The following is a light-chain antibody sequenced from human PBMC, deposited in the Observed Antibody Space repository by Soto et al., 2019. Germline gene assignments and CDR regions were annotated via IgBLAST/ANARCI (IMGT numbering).Light chain of an antibody. J-gene: IGLJ1*01. V-gene: IGLV1-40*01. CDR1: SSNIGAGYD. CDR3: QSYDSSLSADYV. CDR2: GNS. Sequence: QSVLTQPPSVSGAPGQRVTISCTGSSSNIGAGYDVHWYQQLPGTALKLLIYGNSNRPSGVPDRFSGSKSGTSASLAITGLQAEDEADYYCQSYDSSLSADYVFGTGTKLTVL.